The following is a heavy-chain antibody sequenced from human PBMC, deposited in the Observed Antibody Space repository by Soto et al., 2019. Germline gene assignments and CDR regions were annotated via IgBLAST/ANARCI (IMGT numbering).Heavy chain of an antibody. J-gene: IGHJ6*02. CDR3: AKDYFNLYGLDV. V-gene: IGHV3-30*18. CDR2: ISYDGSNK. Sequence: GGSLRLSCAASGFTFSSYGMHWVRQAPGKGLEWVAVISYDGSNKYYADSVKGRFTISRDNSKNTLYLQMNSLRAEDTAVYYCAKDYFNLYGLDVWGQGTTVTVSS. CDR1: GFTFSSYG. D-gene: IGHD3-10*01.